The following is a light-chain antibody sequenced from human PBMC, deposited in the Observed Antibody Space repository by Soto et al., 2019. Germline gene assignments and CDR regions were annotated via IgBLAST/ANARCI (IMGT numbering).Light chain of an antibody. CDR1: QSVSSK. Sequence: EIVMTQSPATLSVSPGERAALSCRASQSVSSKLACYRQRPGQAPRLLMFRTSSRATGFPARFSGSGSGTEFNLTISSLQSEDFGVYYCQQYNNWPRATFGGGTKVDIK. CDR2: RTS. CDR3: QQYNNWPRAT. J-gene: IGKJ4*01. V-gene: IGKV3-15*01.